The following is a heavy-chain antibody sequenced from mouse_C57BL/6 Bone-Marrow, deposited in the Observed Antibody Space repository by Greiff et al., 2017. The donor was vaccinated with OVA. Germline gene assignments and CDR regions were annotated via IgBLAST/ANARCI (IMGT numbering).Heavy chain of an antibody. Sequence: VQLKQSGPELVKPGASVKISCKASGYTFTDYYMNWVKQSHGKSLEWIGDINPNNGGTSYNQKFKGKATLTVDKSSSTAYMELRSLTSEDSAVYYCARSPLLRRWYFDVWGTGTTVTVSS. V-gene: IGHV1-26*01. CDR3: ARSPLLRRWYFDV. CDR2: INPNNGGT. D-gene: IGHD1-1*01. J-gene: IGHJ1*03. CDR1: GYTFTDYY.